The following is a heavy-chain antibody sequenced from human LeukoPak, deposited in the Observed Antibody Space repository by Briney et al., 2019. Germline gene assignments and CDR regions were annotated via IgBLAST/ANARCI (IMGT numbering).Heavy chain of an antibody. CDR3: TRGKNYRGNPHFDY. J-gene: IGHJ4*02. Sequence: GGSLRLSCAASGFTFSGYSMNWVRQAPGKGLEWVSSIFNSGTHTYYADSVKGRFTISSDTAKDSLYLQIHSLRAEDTAVYYCTRGKNYRGNPHFDYWGQGTLVTVSS. V-gene: IGHV3-21*01. CDR1: GFTFSGYS. CDR2: IFNSGTHT. D-gene: IGHD5-24*01.